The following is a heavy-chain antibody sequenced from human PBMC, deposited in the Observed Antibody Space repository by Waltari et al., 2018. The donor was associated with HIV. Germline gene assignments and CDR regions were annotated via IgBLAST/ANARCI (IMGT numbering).Heavy chain of an antibody. V-gene: IGHV1-2*02. CDR3: ARRSWDL. Sequence: QVQLVQSGAEVKKPGASVKVSCKASGYTVTDYYVHWVRQAPGQRLEWMGLINPKSGGSKFAQKFQGSVTMTWDTSITTAYMELHRLRSYDTAVYYCARRSWDLWGQGTLLTVSS. CDR1: GYTVTDYY. CDR2: INPKSGGS. J-gene: IGHJ5*02.